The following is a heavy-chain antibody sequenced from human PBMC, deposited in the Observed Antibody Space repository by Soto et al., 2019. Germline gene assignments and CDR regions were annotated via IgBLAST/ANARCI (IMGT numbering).Heavy chain of an antibody. D-gene: IGHD2-2*01. J-gene: IGHJ4*02. V-gene: IGHV3-23*01. CDR1: GFIFTSYA. CDR3: AKNYQFDC. CDR2: INVGDAGT. Sequence: PGGSLRLSCAASGFIFTSYAMSWVRQAPGKGLEWVSSINVGDAGTNYADSVKGRFAISRDNSKNTLYLQMNFLRADDTAIYYCAKNYQFDCWGQGTLVTVSS.